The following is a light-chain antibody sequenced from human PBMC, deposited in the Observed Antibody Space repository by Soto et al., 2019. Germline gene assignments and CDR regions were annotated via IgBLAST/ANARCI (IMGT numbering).Light chain of an antibody. CDR3: QSHDSSLNSWV. Sequence: QSVLTQPPSMSGAPGQRVTISCTGSSSNIGAGYDVHWYQHLAGTAPKLLIYGNTNRPSGVPDRFSGSKSVTSASLAITGLQAEDEADYYCQSHDSSLNSWVFGGGTKLTVL. J-gene: IGLJ3*02. CDR2: GNT. V-gene: IGLV1-40*01. CDR1: SSNIGAGYD.